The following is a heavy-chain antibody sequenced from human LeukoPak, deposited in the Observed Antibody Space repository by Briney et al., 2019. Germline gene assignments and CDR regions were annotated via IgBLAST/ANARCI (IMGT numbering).Heavy chain of an antibody. CDR2: IKSDGST. D-gene: IGHD3-22*01. CDR3: ARAPSEIGGYYPEYFRH. Sequence: GGSLRLSCAASGFTFSTYWMHWVRQAPGKGLVWVSRIKSDGSTNYADSVKGRFTISRDNANNTLSLQMNSLRPEGTGVYYCARAPSEIGGYYPEYFRHWGQGTLVTVSS. J-gene: IGHJ1*01. CDR1: GFTFSTYW. V-gene: IGHV3-74*01.